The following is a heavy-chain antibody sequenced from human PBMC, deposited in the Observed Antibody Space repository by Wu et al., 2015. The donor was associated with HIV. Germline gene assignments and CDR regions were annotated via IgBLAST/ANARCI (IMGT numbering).Heavy chain of an antibody. CDR1: GYTFTGYY. J-gene: IGHJ3*02. CDR3: ARAGQRYCSSTSCYGDAFDI. Sequence: QVQLVQSGAEVKKPGASVKVSCKASGYTFTGYYMHWVRQAPGQGLEWMGWINPNSGGTNYAQKFQGRVTMTRDTSISTAYMELSRLRSDDTAVYYCARAGQRYCSSTSCYGDAFDIWGQGTMVTVXS. D-gene: IGHD2-2*01. V-gene: IGHV1-2*02. CDR2: INPNSGGT.